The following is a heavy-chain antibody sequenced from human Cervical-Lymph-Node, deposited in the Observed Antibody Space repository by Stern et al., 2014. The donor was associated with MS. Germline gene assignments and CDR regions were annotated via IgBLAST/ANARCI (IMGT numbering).Heavy chain of an antibody. CDR3: TRDEGHAEYYQH. CDR2: IVPMFGTA. Sequence: LVQSGSSVKVSCKASGGTFGGYAVSWVRQAPRQGLEWMGGIVPMFGTANYAQKFQDRATMTADASTNTAYMELSSLTSEDTAMYYCTRDEGHAEYYQHWGQGTLITVSS. J-gene: IGHJ1*01. V-gene: IGHV1-69*01. CDR1: GGTFGGYA.